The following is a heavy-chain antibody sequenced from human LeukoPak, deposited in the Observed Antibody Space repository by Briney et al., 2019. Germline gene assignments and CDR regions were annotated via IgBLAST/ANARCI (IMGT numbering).Heavy chain of an antibody. CDR1: GGSISTNHY. D-gene: IGHD5-24*01. CDR3: ARDNLKGATTH. J-gene: IGHJ4*02. CDR2: IYISGST. Sequence: SETLSLTCTVSGGSISTNHYWNWIRQPAGKGLEWIGRIYISGSTNYNPSLQSRITVSVDTSKNQFSLKLSSVTAADTAVYYCARDNLKGATTHWGQGTLVTVSS. V-gene: IGHV4-4*07.